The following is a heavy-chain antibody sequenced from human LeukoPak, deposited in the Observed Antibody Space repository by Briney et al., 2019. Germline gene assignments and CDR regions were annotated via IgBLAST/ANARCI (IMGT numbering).Heavy chain of an antibody. V-gene: IGHV3-21*04. D-gene: IGHD4-17*01. Sequence: GGSLRLSCAASGFIFSSYSMNWVRQAPGKGLEWVSSISSSGSTIYYADSVKGRFTISRDNAKNSLYLQMNSLKTEDTAVYYCTSHDYGDYVWSVDVWGKGTTVTVSS. CDR3: TSHDYGDYVWSVDV. CDR2: ISSSGSTI. CDR1: GFIFSSYS. J-gene: IGHJ6*04.